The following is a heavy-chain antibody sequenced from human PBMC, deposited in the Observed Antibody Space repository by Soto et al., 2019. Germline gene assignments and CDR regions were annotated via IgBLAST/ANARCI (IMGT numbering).Heavy chain of an antibody. CDR1: GFTFSSYS. Sequence: GGSLRLSCAASGFTFSSYSMNWVRQAPGKGLEWVSYISSSSSTIYYADSVKGRFTISRDNAKNSLYLQMNSLRAEDTAVYYCARDIIAAAETFDYWGQGTLVTVSS. CDR3: ARDIIAAAETFDY. CDR2: ISSSSSTI. D-gene: IGHD6-13*01. V-gene: IGHV3-48*01. J-gene: IGHJ4*02.